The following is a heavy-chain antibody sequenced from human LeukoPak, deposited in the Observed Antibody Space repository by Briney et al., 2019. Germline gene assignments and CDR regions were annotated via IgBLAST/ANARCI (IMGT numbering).Heavy chain of an antibody. J-gene: IGHJ5*02. CDR1: GYTSTSYY. Sequence: ASVKVSCKASGYTSTSYYMHWVRQAPGQGLEWMGIINPSGGSTSYAQKFQGRVTMTRDTSTSTVYMELSSLRSEDTAVYYCAREERGFLEHNWFDPWGQGTLVTVSS. V-gene: IGHV1-46*01. D-gene: IGHD3-3*01. CDR3: AREERGFLEHNWFDP. CDR2: INPSGGST.